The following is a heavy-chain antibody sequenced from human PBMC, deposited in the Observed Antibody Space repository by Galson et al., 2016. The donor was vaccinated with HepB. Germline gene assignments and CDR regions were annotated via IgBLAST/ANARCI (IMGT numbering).Heavy chain of an antibody. V-gene: IGHV6-1*01. CDR3: AYGMDV. CDR1: GDSVSSNSAA. J-gene: IGHJ6*02. Sequence: CAISGDSVSSNSAAWNWIRQSPSRGLEWLGRTYYRSKWYNDYAVSVKSRIPTNPDTSNNQLSLQLNSVTPEDTAVYYCAYGMDVWGQGTTVTVSS. CDR2: TYYRSKWYN.